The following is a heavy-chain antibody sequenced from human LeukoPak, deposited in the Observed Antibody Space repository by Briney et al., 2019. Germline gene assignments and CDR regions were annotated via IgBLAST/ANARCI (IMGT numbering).Heavy chain of an antibody. CDR3: ARDNYDSSGYYFD. CDR2: ISSSGSTM. Sequence: GGSLRLSCAASGFTFSSYEMNWVRQAPGKGLEWVSYISSSGSTMYYADSVKGRFTISRDNAKNSLYLQMNSLRAEDTAVYYCARDNYDSSGYYFDWGQGTLVTVSS. J-gene: IGHJ4*02. CDR1: GFTFSSYE. V-gene: IGHV3-48*03. D-gene: IGHD3-22*01.